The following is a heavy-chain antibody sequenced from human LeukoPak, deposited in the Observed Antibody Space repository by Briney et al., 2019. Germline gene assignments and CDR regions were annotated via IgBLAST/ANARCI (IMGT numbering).Heavy chain of an antibody. V-gene: IGHV4-4*09. CDR2: ILTSGTT. D-gene: IGHD1-26*01. Sequence: SETLSLTCTVSNGSISSYHWSWVRQPPGKGLEWIGYILTSGTTNYNPSLKSRLTTSVDTSKNQFTLKLSSVTAADTAVYYCARLRVSGSYLYYFDYWGQGTLVTVPS. CDR3: ARLRVSGSYLYYFDY. J-gene: IGHJ4*02. CDR1: NGSISSYH.